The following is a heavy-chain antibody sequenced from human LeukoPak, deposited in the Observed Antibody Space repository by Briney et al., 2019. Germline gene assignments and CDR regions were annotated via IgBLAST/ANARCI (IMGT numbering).Heavy chain of an antibody. CDR2: IYSGGST. Sequence: GGSLRLSCAASGFTVSSNYMSWVRQAPGKGLEWVSVIYSGGSTYYADSVKGRLTISRDNSKNTLYLQMNSLRAEDTAVYYCASGTYYDFWSGYWTYGMDVWGQGTTVTVSS. CDR1: GFTVSSNY. D-gene: IGHD3-3*01. J-gene: IGHJ6*02. V-gene: IGHV3-53*01. CDR3: ASGTYYDFWSGYWTYGMDV.